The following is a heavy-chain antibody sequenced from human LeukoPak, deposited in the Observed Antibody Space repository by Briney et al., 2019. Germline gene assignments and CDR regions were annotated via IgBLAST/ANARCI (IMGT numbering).Heavy chain of an antibody. CDR3: AKDLWFGELSSNFDY. V-gene: IGHV3-9*01. CDR2: ISWNSGSI. CDR1: GFTFDDYA. D-gene: IGHD3-10*01. J-gene: IGHJ4*02. Sequence: GGSLRLSCAASGFTFDDYAMHWVRQAPGKGLEWVSGISWNSGSIGYADSVKGRFTISRDNAKNSLYLQMNSLRAEDTALYYCAKDLWFGELSSNFDYWGQGTLVTVSS.